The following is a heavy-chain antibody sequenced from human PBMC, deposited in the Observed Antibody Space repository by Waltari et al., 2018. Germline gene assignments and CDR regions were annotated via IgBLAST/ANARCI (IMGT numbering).Heavy chain of an antibody. CDR1: GFIFINYW. J-gene: IGHJ4*02. V-gene: IGHV3-7*03. CDR2: IKGDESEK. Sequence: EVQLVESGGGLVQPGGSLRLSCAASGFIFINYWMSWVRQAPGKGPEWLANIKGDESEKYYGGSARGRFTISRDNARSLVHLEMNSLRAEDTAVYHCARSVVPIPGESWGQGTLVVVSS. CDR3: ARSVVPIPGES. D-gene: IGHD2-21*01.